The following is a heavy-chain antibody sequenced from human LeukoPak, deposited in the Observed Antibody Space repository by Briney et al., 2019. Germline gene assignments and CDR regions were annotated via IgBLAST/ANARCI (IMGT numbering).Heavy chain of an antibody. J-gene: IGHJ5*02. V-gene: IGHV3-23*01. D-gene: IGHD1-26*01. CDR1: GFTLSGSA. CDR2: IGSDDTP. Sequence: GESLRLSCAASGFTLSGSAISWVRQAPGKGLKWVSAIGSDDTPYYADSVKGRFTISRDNSKNTAYLQMNSLRAEDTAVYYCAKDSAWELLGHWGQGTLVTVSS. CDR3: AKDSAWELLGH.